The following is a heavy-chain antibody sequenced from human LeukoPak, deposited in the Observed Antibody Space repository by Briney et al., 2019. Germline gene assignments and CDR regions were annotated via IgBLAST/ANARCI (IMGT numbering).Heavy chain of an antibody. J-gene: IGHJ5*02. Sequence: TSETLSLTCIVSGGSISSYYWSWIRQPPGKGLEWIGYIYYSGTTNYNPSLKSRVTLSVDTSKNQFSLKLTSVTAADTAVYYCARAPYPLGYCSSTSCSKKRNWFDPWGQGTLVTVSS. CDR1: GGSISSYY. V-gene: IGHV4-59*01. CDR2: IYYSGTT. CDR3: ARAPYPLGYCSSTSCSKKRNWFDP. D-gene: IGHD2-2*01.